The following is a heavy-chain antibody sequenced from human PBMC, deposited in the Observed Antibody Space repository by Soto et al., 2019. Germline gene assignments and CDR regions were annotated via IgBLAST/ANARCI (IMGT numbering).Heavy chain of an antibody. CDR3: GRRSSGSYYAAFDV. CDR1: GFTFSTYP. Sequence: EEQLLESGGGLVQPGGSLRLSCAASGFTFSTYPMTWVRQAPGKGLEWVSSIHGSGETTYYADSVKGRFTISRDNSKNTLYLEMDRLKANDTAVYFCGRRSSGSYYAAFDVWGQGTVVTVSS. D-gene: IGHD1-26*01. J-gene: IGHJ3*01. CDR2: IHGSGETT. V-gene: IGHV3-23*01.